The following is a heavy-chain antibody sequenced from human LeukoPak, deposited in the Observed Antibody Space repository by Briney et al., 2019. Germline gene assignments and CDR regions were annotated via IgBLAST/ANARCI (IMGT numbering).Heavy chain of an antibody. V-gene: IGHV3-21*01. CDR3: ARVLEQQLGYYYYYMDV. Sequence: GGSLRLSCAASGFTFSSYAMSWVRQAPGKGLEWVSSISSSSSYIYYADSVKGRFTISRDNAKNSLYLQMNSLRAEDTAVYYCARVLEQQLGYYYYYMDVWGKGTTVTVSS. D-gene: IGHD6-13*01. CDR1: GFTFSSYA. CDR2: ISSSSSYI. J-gene: IGHJ6*03.